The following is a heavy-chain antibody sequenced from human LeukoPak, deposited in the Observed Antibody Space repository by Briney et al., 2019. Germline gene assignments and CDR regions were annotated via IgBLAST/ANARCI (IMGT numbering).Heavy chain of an antibody. V-gene: IGHV4-59*01. CDR3: ARDRLYYDILTGYAPYYYYGMDV. CDR2: IYYSGST. J-gene: IGHJ6*02. D-gene: IGHD3-9*01. CDR1: GGSFSSYY. Sequence: PSETLSLTCAVYGGSFSSYYWSWIRQPPGKGLEWIGYIYYSGSTNYNPSLKSRVTISVDTSKNQFTLKLSSVTAADTAVYYCARDRLYYDILTGYAPYYYYGMDVWGQGTTVTVSS.